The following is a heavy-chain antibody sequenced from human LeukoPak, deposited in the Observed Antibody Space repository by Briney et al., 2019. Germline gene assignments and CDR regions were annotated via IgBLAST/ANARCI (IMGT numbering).Heavy chain of an antibody. CDR3: AREAKGRPRQYYFDY. CDR1: GGSISSGGYY. D-gene: IGHD3-10*01. J-gene: IGHJ4*02. CDR2: IYYSGST. V-gene: IGHV4-31*03. Sequence: SETLSLTCTVSGGSISSGGYYWSWIRQHPGKGLEWIGYIYYSGSTYYNPSLKSRVTISVDTSKNQFPLKLSSVTAADTAVYYCAREAKGRPRQYYFDYWGQGTLVTVSS.